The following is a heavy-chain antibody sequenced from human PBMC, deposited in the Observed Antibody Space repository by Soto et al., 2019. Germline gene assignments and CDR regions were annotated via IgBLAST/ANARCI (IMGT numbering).Heavy chain of an antibody. D-gene: IGHD3-3*01. Sequence: GGSLRLSCEVSGFTFDEYAMHWVRQAPGKGLEWVSGISWNSGSLGYADSVKGRFTISRDNAKNSLYLQMNSLRPEDTALYYCAKERGYDFWSGPFHYWGQGTLVTVSS. J-gene: IGHJ4*02. CDR3: AKERGYDFWSGPFHY. V-gene: IGHV3-9*01. CDR1: GFTFDEYA. CDR2: ISWNSGSL.